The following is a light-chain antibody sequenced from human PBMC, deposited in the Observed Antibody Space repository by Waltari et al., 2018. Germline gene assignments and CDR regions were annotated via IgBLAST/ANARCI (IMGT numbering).Light chain of an antibody. Sequence: QSVLTQPPSASGTPGQRVTISCSGSSSNIGGNTVNWYQQRPGTAPQLLIHTTHHGPSGVPDRFSGSKSGPSASLAISGLQSDDEADYYCVSWDDSLNGPVFGGGTKLTVL. V-gene: IGLV1-44*01. CDR3: VSWDDSLNGPV. CDR2: TTH. CDR1: SSNIGGNT. J-gene: IGLJ2*01.